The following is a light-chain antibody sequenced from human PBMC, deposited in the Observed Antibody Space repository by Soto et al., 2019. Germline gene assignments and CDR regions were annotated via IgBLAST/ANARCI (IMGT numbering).Light chain of an antibody. V-gene: IGKV1-39*01. CDR2: AAS. Sequence: DSEVKECSSSLSASEGKRVTITCLASQSISGYLNWYQQKPGKSPKLLIYAASSLQSGVPSRFSGSVSGTDFTLTISSLQPDDFATYYCQQSSSTPPWTFGQGTKVDNK. J-gene: IGKJ1*01. CDR3: QQSSSTPPWT. CDR1: QSISGY.